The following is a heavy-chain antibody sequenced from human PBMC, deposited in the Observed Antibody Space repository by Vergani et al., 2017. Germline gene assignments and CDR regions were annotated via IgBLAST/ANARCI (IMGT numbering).Heavy chain of an antibody. J-gene: IGHJ4*02. D-gene: IGHD2-2*02. Sequence: EVQLVESGGGLVKPGGSLRLSCAASGFTFSSYSMNWVRQAPGKGLEWVSSISSSSSYIYYADSVKGRFTISRDNAKNSLYLQMNSLRAEDTAVYYCARDKVAVPAAIDYWGQGTLVTVSS. CDR2: ISSSSSYI. CDR1: GFTFSSYS. V-gene: IGHV3-21*01. CDR3: ARDKVAVPAAIDY.